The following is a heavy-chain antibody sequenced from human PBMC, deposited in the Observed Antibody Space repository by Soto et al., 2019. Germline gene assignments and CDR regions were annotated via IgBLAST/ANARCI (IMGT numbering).Heavy chain of an antibody. Sequence: SETLSLTCTVSGGSISSSSYYWGWIRQPPGKGLEWIGSIYYSGSTYYNPSLKSRVTISVDTSKNQFSLKLSSVTAADTAVYYCASSEYYDILTGYYLFFRIWGQGTLVTVSS. V-gene: IGHV4-39*01. CDR2: IYYSGST. CDR1: GGSISSSSYY. CDR3: ASSEYYDILTGYYLFFRI. J-gene: IGHJ4*02. D-gene: IGHD3-9*01.